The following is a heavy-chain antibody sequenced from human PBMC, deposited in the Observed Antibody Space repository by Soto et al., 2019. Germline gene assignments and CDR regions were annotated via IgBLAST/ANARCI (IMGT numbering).Heavy chain of an antibody. V-gene: IGHV2-5*02. CDR1: GFSLSTSGVG. D-gene: IGHD3-9*01. J-gene: IGHJ4*02. CDR3: AHSPPYDILTGSLNYFDY. CDR2: IFWDDDK. Sequence: QITLKESGPTLVKPTQTLTLTCTFSGFSLSTSGVGVGWIRQPPGKALEWLALIFWDDDKRYSPSLKSRLTTTKGTSKTQVVLTMTNMDPVDTATYYCAHSPPYDILTGSLNYFDYWGQGTLVTVSS.